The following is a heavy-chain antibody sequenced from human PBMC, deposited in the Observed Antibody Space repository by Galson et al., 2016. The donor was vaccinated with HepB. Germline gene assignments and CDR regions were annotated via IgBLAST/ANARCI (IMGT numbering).Heavy chain of an antibody. CDR2: IQKDGSEK. J-gene: IGHJ3*01. D-gene: IGHD3-22*01. V-gene: IGHV3-7*03. CDR1: GFTFSSHW. Sequence: SLRLSCAASGFTFSSHWMSWVRQAPGKGLEWVANIQKDGSEKNYVDSVKGRFTISRNNAKNSLYLQMNSLRADDTALYYCARERGGDSSTSGRGFTFDVWGRGTMVTVSS. CDR3: ARERGGDSSTSGRGFTFDV.